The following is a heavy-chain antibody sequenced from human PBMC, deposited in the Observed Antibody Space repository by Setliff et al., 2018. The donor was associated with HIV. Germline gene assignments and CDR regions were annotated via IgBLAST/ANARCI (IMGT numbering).Heavy chain of an antibody. J-gene: IGHJ3*02. V-gene: IGHV3-21*01. CDR3: ARDRPRGGGSLDAFDI. CDR2: ISSSSSYT. D-gene: IGHD1-26*01. CDR1: GFTFSSYS. Sequence: LRLSCAASGFTFSSYSMNWVRQAPGKGLEWVSSISSSSSYTYYADSVKGRFTISRDNAKSSLYLQMNSLRAEDTAVYYCARDRPRGGGSLDAFDIWGQGTMVTVSS.